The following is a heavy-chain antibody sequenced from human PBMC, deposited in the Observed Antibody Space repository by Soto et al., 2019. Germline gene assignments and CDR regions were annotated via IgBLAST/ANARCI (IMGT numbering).Heavy chain of an antibody. Sequence: SETLSLTCAVSGGSISGGVYSWSWIRHPPGKGLEWIGYIYHSGSTYYNPSLKSRVTISVDRSKNQFSLKLSSVTAADTAVYYCARGGRVRGVIQNWFDPWGQGTLVTVSS. J-gene: IGHJ5*02. CDR1: GGSISGGVYS. CDR2: IYHSGST. D-gene: IGHD3-10*01. V-gene: IGHV4-30-2*01. CDR3: ARGGRVRGVIQNWFDP.